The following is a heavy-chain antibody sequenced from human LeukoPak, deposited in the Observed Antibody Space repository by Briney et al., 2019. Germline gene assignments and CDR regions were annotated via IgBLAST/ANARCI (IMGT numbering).Heavy chain of an antibody. CDR2: IWYDGSDK. CDR1: EFSFSDFG. CDR3: AGGPRMDV. J-gene: IGHJ6*02. D-gene: IGHD3-16*01. V-gene: IGHV3-33*03. Sequence: PGGSLRLSCSASEFSFSDFGMHWVRQAPGKGLEWVAVIWYDGSDKYYADSVKGRFTISRDNSRSILYLEMDSLRIEDTALYYCAGGPRMDVWGQGTTVTVSS.